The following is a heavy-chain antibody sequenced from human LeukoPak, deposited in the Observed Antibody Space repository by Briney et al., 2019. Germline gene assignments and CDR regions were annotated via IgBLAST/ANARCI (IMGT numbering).Heavy chain of an antibody. CDR1: GLTFSSFS. CDR3: ARDHNWGFDY. D-gene: IGHD7-27*01. Sequence: GGSLRLSCAASGLTFSSFSMNWVRQAPGKGLEWVSYISNTGAIYYADSVKGRFTISRDNAKNSLYLQMNSLTAEDTAVYYCARDHNWGFDYWGQGTLVTVSS. J-gene: IGHJ4*02. CDR2: ISNTGAI. V-gene: IGHV3-48*04.